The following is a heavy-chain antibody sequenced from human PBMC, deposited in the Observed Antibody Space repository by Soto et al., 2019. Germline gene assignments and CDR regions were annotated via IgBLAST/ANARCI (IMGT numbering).Heavy chain of an antibody. V-gene: IGHV5-51*01. D-gene: IGHD4-17*01. J-gene: IGHJ6*02. CDR2: IYPGDSDT. CDR1: GYSFTSYW. Sequence: GESLKISCKGSGYSFTSYWIGWVRQMPGKGLEWMGIIYPGDSDTRYSPSFQGQVTISADKSISTAYLQWSSLKASDTAMYYCARSPYGGTTCYYYYGMDVWGQGTTVTVS. CDR3: ARSPYGGTTCYYYYGMDV.